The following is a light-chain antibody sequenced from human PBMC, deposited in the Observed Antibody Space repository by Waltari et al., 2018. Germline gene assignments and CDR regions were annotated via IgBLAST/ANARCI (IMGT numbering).Light chain of an antibody. J-gene: IGLJ1*01. CDR3: HSHDSSLSAV. CDR1: TYTTGPNYD. Sequence: QSVLTQPPSVSGAPGQRVTISCTGTTYTTGPNYDVHWYQQLPGTAPRLLIYGNDKRPSGVPDRFSASRSGNSASLAITGLQAEDEADYYCHSHDSSLSAVFGTGTKLTVL. V-gene: IGLV1-40*01. CDR2: GND.